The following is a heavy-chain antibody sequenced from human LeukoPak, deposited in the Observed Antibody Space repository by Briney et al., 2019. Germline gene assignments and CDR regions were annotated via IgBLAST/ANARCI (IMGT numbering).Heavy chain of an antibody. CDR3: ARALLWGTNWFDP. Sequence: SETLSLTWTVSGGTISSYYWSWIRQPPGKGLEWIGYINYSGSTNYNPSLKSRVTISVDTSKNQFSLKLSSVTAADTAVYYCARALLWGTNWFDPWGQGTLVTVSS. D-gene: IGHD2-2*01. V-gene: IGHV4-59*12. J-gene: IGHJ5*02. CDR1: GGTISSYY. CDR2: INYSGST.